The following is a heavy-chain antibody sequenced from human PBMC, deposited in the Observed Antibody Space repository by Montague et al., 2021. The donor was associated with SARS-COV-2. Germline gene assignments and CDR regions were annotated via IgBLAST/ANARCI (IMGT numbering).Heavy chain of an antibody. CDR2: IYTSGRT. CDR3: ASGSRTSGGGSGCDGFDF. Sequence: SETLSLTCAVSGGSISSYYWSWIRQPPEKGLEWIGHIYTSGRTNNNPSLKSRVTISVDTSRNQLSLKLTSVTAADTAVYYCASGSRTSGGGSGCDGFDFWGQGTMVIVSS. D-gene: IGHD2-2*01. CDR1: GGSISSYY. J-gene: IGHJ4*01. V-gene: IGHV4-4*08.